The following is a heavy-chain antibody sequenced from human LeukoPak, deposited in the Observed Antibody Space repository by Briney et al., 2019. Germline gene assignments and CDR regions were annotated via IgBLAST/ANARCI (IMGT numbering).Heavy chain of an antibody. Sequence: PGGSLKLSCAASGNYWMHWVRQAPGKGLVWVSHINSDGSWTSYADSVKGRFTISKDNAKNSLYLQMNSLRAEDTAVYYCARDGRDCSSSSCYLDYWGQGTLVTVSS. CDR1: GNYW. J-gene: IGHJ4*02. CDR2: INSDGSWT. CDR3: ARDGRDCSSSSCYLDY. V-gene: IGHV3-74*01. D-gene: IGHD2-2*01.